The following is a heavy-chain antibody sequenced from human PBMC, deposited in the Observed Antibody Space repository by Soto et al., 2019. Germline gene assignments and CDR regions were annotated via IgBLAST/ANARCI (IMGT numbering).Heavy chain of an antibody. J-gene: IGHJ4*02. D-gene: IGHD2-21*02. CDR2: FDPEDGET. V-gene: IGHV1-24*01. Sequence: ASVKVSCKVSGYTLTELSMHWVRQAPGKGLEWMGGFDPEDGETIYAQKFQGRVTMTEDTSTDTAYMELSSLRSEDTAVYYCARSRGVTATRRPYYFHTWGQGALVTVSS. CDR3: ARSRGVTATRRPYYFHT. CDR1: GYTLTELS.